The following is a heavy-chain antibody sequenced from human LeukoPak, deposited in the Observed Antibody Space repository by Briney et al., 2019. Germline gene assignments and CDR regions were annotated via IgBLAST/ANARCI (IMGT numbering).Heavy chain of an antibody. D-gene: IGHD3-9*01. CDR2: IYYSGST. Sequence: SETLSLTCTVSGGSISSSSYYWGWIRQPPGKGLEWIGSIYYSGSTNYNPSLKSRVTISVDRSKNQFSLKLSSVTAADTAVYYCARTIPNILTGYFPNWFDPWGQGTLVTVSS. CDR3: ARTIPNILTGYFPNWFDP. J-gene: IGHJ5*02. CDR1: GGSISSSSYY. V-gene: IGHV4-39*07.